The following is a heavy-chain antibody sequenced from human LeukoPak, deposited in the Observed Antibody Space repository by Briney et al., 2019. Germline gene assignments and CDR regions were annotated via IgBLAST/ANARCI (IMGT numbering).Heavy chain of an antibody. D-gene: IGHD1-26*01. J-gene: IGHJ4*02. V-gene: IGHV1-2*06. CDR1: GYSFTDYY. CDR3: ARDYSGSYTH. CDR2: IHPNSGDT. Sequence: GASVKVSCKASGYSFTDYYIHWVRQAPGQGLEWVGLIHPNSGDTFYAQKFRGRVTMTRDTSINTAYMELDRLTSDGTAVYYCARDYSGSYTHWAQGTLVTVSS.